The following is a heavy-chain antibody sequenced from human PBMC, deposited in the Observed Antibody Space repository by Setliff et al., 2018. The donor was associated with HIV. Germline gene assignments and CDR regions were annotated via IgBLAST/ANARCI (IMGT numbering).Heavy chain of an antibody. V-gene: IGHV3-23*01. Sequence: GGSLRLSCAASGFTFSSHGINWVRQAPGKRLEWVSSITTSDSNTYYADSVKGRFTVSRDNSKNTLSLQMNNLRAEDTAIYYCALRAFDIWGQGTMVTVSS. CDR3: ALRAFDI. J-gene: IGHJ3*02. CDR1: GFTFSSHG. CDR2: ITTSDSNT.